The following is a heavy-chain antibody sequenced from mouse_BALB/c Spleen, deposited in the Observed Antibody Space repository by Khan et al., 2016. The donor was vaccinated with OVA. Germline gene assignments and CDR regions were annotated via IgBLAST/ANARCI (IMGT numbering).Heavy chain of an antibody. CDR1: GFAFSSYG. CDR2: ISSDSTTI. V-gene: IGHV5-17*02. Sequence: EVELVESGGGLVQPGGSRKLSCAASGFAFSSYGMHWVRQAPEKGLEWVAYISSDSTTIYYADTVKGRFTISRDNPKNTLFLQMTSLRSGETAMYFCATSYFYGYYFDYWGQGTTLTVSS. D-gene: IGHD1-1*01. CDR3: ATSYFYGYYFDY. J-gene: IGHJ2*01.